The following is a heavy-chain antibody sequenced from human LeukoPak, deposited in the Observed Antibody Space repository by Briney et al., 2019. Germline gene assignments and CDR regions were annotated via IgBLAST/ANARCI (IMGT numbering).Heavy chain of an antibody. D-gene: IGHD1-26*01. CDR2: IKQDGSEK. CDR1: GFTFSTYA. CDR3: ARDKIVGATKFDY. J-gene: IGHJ4*02. V-gene: IGHV3-7*01. Sequence: GGSLRLSCAASGFTFSTYAMNWVRQAPGKGLEWVANIKQDGSEKYYVDSVKGRFTISRGNAKNSLYLQMNSLRAEDTAVYYCARDKIVGATKFDYWGQGTLVTVSS.